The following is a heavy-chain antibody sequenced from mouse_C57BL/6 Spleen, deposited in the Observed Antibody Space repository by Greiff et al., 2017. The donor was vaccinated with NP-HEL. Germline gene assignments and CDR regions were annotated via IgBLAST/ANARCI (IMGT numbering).Heavy chain of an antibody. CDR2: INYDGSST. CDR3: ARDHDGYPFAY. J-gene: IGHJ3*01. D-gene: IGHD2-3*01. CDR1: GFTFSDYY. Sequence: DVKLVESEGGLVQPGSSMKLSCTASGFTFSDYYMAWVRQVPEKGLEWVANINYDGSSTYYLDSLKSRFIISRDNAKNILYLQMSSLKSEDTATYYCARDHDGYPFAYWGQGTLVTVSA. V-gene: IGHV5-16*01.